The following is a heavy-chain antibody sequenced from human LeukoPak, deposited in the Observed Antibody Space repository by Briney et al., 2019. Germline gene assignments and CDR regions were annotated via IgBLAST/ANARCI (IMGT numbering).Heavy chain of an antibody. V-gene: IGHV1-18*01. D-gene: IGHD3-16*01. CDR2: ISAYNGNT. CDR1: GYTFTSYG. J-gene: IGHJ3*02. CDR3: ARGGYYDYVWGSYPI. Sequence: RASVKVSCKASGYTFTSYGISWVRQAPGQGLEWMGWISAYNGNTNYAQKLQGRVTMTTDTSTSTAYMELRSLRSDDTAVYYCARGGYYDYVWGSYPIWGQGTMVTVSS.